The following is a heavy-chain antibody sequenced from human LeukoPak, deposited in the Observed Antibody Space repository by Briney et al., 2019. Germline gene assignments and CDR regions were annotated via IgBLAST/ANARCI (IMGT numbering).Heavy chain of an antibody. D-gene: IGHD2-21*01. CDR2: IKEDASKI. V-gene: IGHV3-7*01. J-gene: IGHJ4*02. Sequence: GGSLRLSCAASGFTFRNFWMSWVRQAPGKGREWVADIKEDASKIYYLDSVKGRFTISRDNAKNSLYLQMNSLRAEDTSVYYCARDGDGFIFPTDSRGQGTLVTVSS. CDR1: GFTFRNFW. CDR3: ARDGDGFIFPTDS.